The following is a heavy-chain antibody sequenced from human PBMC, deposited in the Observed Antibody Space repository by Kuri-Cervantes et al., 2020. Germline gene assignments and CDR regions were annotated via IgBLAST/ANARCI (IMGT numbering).Heavy chain of an antibody. Sequence: GESLKISCAASGFTFSSYSMNWVRQAPGKGLEWVSSISSSSTIYYADSVKGRFTISRDNAKNSLYLQMNSLRDEDTAVYYCARVTREWEPRYFDYWGQGTLVTVSS. D-gene: IGHD1-26*01. CDR1: GFTFSSYS. V-gene: IGHV3-48*02. J-gene: IGHJ4*02. CDR2: ISSSSTI. CDR3: ARVTREWEPRYFDY.